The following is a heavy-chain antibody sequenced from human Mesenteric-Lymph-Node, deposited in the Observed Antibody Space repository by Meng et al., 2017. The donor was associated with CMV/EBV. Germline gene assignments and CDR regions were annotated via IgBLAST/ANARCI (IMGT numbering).Heavy chain of an antibody. CDR1: GFTFSSYE. V-gene: IGHV3-48*03. CDR2: ISSSGSTI. J-gene: IGHJ6*02. D-gene: IGHD1-26*01. CDR3: ARDGSGSPNYYYYGMDV. Sequence: GGSLRLSCAASGFTFSSYEMNWVRQAPGKGLEWVSYISSSGSTIYYADSVKGRFTISRDNSKNTLYLQMNSLTAEDTAVYYCARDGSGSPNYYYYGMDVWGQGTTVTVSS.